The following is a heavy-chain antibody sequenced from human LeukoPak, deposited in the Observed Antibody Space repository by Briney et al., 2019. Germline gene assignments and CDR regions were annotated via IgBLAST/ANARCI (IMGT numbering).Heavy chain of an antibody. V-gene: IGHV1-46*01. J-gene: IGHJ5*02. D-gene: IGHD3-16*01. CDR1: GYSFTSHD. Sequence: VASVKVSCKASGYSFTSHDMNWVRQAPGQGLEWMGLINPRGTATRYAESFQGRLTLTRDLSTSTDYMELSSLRSDDTAVYFCARDTSEGDYAWWFDPWGQGTLVTVAS. CDR2: INPRGTAT. CDR3: ARDTSEGDYAWWFDP.